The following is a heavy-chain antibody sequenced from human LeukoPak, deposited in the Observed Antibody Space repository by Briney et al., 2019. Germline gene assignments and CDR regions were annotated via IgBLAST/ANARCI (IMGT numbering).Heavy chain of an antibody. J-gene: IGHJ6*03. D-gene: IGHD3-3*01. CDR1: GGSISSGSYY. Sequence: SQTLSLTCTVSGGSISSGSYYWSWIRQPAGKGLEWIGRIYTSGSTNYSPSLKSRVTISVDTSKNQFSLKLSSVTAADTAVYYCARGARNYDFWSGPPPNYMDVWGKGTTVTVSS. V-gene: IGHV4-61*02. CDR3: ARGARNYDFWSGPPPNYMDV. CDR2: IYTSGST.